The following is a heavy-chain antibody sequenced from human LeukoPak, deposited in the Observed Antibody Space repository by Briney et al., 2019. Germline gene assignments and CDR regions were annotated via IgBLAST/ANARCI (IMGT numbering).Heavy chain of an antibody. J-gene: IGHJ4*02. V-gene: IGHV1-18*01. CDR2: ISAYNGNT. D-gene: IGHD6-13*01. CDR3: ARDGFGYSSSWYRFDY. Sequence: ASVKVSCKASGYTFTSYGISWVRQAPGQGLEWMGWISAYNGNTNYAQKLQGRVTMTTDTSTSTAYMELRSLRSDDTAVYYCARDGFGYSSSWYRFDYWGQGTLVTVSS. CDR1: GYTFTSYG.